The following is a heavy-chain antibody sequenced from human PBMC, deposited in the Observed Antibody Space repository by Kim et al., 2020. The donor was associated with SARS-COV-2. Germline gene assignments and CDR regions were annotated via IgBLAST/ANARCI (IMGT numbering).Heavy chain of an antibody. Sequence: GGSLRLSCAASGFAFRSYGMHWVRQAPGKGLEWVASISYDESGIKYAESVKGRLTISRDNFKDTLHLHMKRLRAEDTAVYFCAKARRVAADDSVHYYY. J-gene: IGHJ6*01. V-gene: IGHV3-30*18. D-gene: IGHD6-13*01. CDR3: AKARRVAADDSVHYYY. CDR1: GFAFRSYG. CDR2: ISYDESGI.